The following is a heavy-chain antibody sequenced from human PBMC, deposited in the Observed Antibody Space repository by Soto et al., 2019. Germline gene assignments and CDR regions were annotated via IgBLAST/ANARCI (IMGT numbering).Heavy chain of an antibody. CDR3: ARLWFGELLNSDAFDI. Sequence: GGSLRLSCAASGFTFSSYSMNWVRQAPGKGLEWVSYISSSSSTIYYADSVKGRFTIPRDNAKNSLYLQMNSLRAEDTAVYYCARLWFGELLNSDAFDIWGQGTMVTVSS. D-gene: IGHD3-10*01. J-gene: IGHJ3*02. CDR2: ISSSSSTI. CDR1: GFTFSSYS. V-gene: IGHV3-48*01.